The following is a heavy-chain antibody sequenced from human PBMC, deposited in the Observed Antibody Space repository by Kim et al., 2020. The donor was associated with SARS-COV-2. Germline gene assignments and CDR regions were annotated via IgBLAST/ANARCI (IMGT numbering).Heavy chain of an antibody. CDR1: GYTFTGYY. V-gene: IGHV1-2*06. D-gene: IGHD3-22*01. Sequence: ASVKVSCKASGYTFTGYYMHWVRQAPGQGLEWMGRINPNSGGTNYAQKFQGRVTMTRDTSISTAYMALSRLRSDDTAVYYCARDPPYDSSGLDLDYWGQGTLVTVSS. J-gene: IGHJ4*02. CDR3: ARDPPYDSSGLDLDY. CDR2: INPNSGGT.